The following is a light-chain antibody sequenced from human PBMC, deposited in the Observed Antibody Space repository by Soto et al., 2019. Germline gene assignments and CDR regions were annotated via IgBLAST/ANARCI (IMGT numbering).Light chain of an antibody. CDR3: QQYGSSLYT. Sequence: EIVLTQSPGTLSLSPGERATLSCRASQSVSSSYLAWYQQKPGQAPRRLIYGASSRATGIPDRFRGSGTETDFTLTISRLEPEDFAVYYCQQYGSSLYTFGQGTKLEIK. J-gene: IGKJ2*01. CDR2: GAS. CDR1: QSVSSSY. V-gene: IGKV3-20*01.